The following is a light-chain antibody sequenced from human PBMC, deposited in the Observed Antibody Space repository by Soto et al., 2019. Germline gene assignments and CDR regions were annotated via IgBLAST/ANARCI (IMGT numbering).Light chain of an antibody. V-gene: IGLV2-14*01. CDR3: SSYTSINTRRVV. J-gene: IGLJ2*01. CDR2: AVS. Sequence: QSVLTQPASVSGSPGQSITISCTGTSSDIGTYNYVSWYQQHPGKAPKLMIYAVSNRPSGVSNRFSGSKSGNTASLTISGLQAEDESDYYCSSYTSINTRRVVFGGGTKLTVL. CDR1: SSDIGTYNY.